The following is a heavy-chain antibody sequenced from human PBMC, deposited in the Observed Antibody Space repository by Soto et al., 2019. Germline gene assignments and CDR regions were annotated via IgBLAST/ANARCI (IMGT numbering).Heavy chain of an antibody. CDR3: ARDLYSSGFPEYFQH. CDR2: ISAFNGNT. J-gene: IGHJ1*01. D-gene: IGHD6-19*01. CDR1: GYTFTTYG. V-gene: IGHV1-18*01. Sequence: QVQLVQSGAEVKKPGASVKVSCKASGYTFTTYGINWVRQAPGQGLEWMGWISAFNGNTNYAQKLQGRVTMTTDTSTSTAYMELRSLRSDDTAVYYCARDLYSSGFPEYFQHWGQGTLVTVPS.